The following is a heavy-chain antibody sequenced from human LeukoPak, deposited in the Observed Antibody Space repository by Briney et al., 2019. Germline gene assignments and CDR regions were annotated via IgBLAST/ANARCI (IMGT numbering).Heavy chain of an antibody. V-gene: IGHV1-18*01. CDR3: ARGGGEGRNVNAFDI. CDR1: GYTFSIYG. J-gene: IGHJ3*02. Sequence: ASVKVSCKASGYTFSIYGISWVRQAPGQGLEWMGWISAYNGNTNYAQKLLGRVTITTDTSTSTAYMELRSLRSDDTAVYYCARGGGEGRNVNAFDIWGQGTMVTVSS. CDR2: ISAYNGNT.